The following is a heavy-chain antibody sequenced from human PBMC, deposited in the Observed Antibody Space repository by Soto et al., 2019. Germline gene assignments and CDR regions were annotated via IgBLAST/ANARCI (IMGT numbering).Heavy chain of an antibody. CDR2: ISGDSGTI. CDR3: VRNGGFDY. Sequence: GGSLRLSCAASGFTFSTYKMNWVRQAPGEGLEWVSYISGDSGTIYYADSVKGRFTISRDNSKNSLYLQMSSLRDEDTAVYYCVRNGGFDYWGQGTLVTVSS. D-gene: IGHD3-16*01. V-gene: IGHV3-48*02. CDR1: GFTFSTYK. J-gene: IGHJ4*02.